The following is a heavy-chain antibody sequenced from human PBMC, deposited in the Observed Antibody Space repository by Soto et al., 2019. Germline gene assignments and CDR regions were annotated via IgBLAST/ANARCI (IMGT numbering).Heavy chain of an antibody. D-gene: IGHD3-16*01. CDR3: AKALYDYVWGIPPDY. Sequence: GSLRLSCVASGFTFSRYAMSWVRQAPGKGLEWVATISGSGDSTYYADSVKGRFTISRDDSKNTLFLQMNSLRAEDTAVYYCAKALYDYVWGIPPDYWGQGTLVTVSS. V-gene: IGHV3-23*01. J-gene: IGHJ4*02. CDR2: ISGSGDST. CDR1: GFTFSRYA.